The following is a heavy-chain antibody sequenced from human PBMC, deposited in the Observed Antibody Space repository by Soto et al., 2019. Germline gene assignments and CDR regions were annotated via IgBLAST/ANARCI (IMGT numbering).Heavy chain of an antibody. J-gene: IGHJ4*02. V-gene: IGHV3-21*01. D-gene: IGHD1-26*01. CDR2: ISSSSSYI. CDR1: GFTFSSYS. CDR3: ARGVGATTSGPDY. Sequence: EVQLVESGGGLVKPGGSLRLSCAASGFTFSSYSMNWVRQAPGKGLEWVSSISSSSSYIYYADSVKGRFTISRDNAKNSLYLKMNSLRAEDTAVYYCARGVGATTSGPDYWGQGTLVTVSS.